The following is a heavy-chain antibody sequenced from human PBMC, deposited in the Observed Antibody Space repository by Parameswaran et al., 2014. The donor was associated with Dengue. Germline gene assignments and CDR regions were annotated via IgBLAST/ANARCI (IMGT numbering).Heavy chain of an antibody. CDR2: INHSGST. CDR3: ARVAAAAGTFYYYYGMDV. J-gene: IGHJ6*02. V-gene: IGHV4-34*01. D-gene: IGHD6-13*01. Sequence: WIRQPPGKGLEWIGEINHSGSTNYNPSLKSRVTISVDTSKNQFSLKLSSVTAADTAVYYCARVAAAAGTFYYYYGMDVWGQGTTVTVSS.